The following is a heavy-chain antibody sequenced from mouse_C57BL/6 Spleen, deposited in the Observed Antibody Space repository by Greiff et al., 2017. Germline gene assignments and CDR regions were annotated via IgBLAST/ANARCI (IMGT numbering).Heavy chain of an antibody. CDR3: AREKGAWFAY. CDR1: GYTFTSYW. V-gene: IGHV1-64*01. J-gene: IGHJ3*01. CDR2: IHPNSGST. Sequence: VQLQQPGAELVKPGASVKLSCKASGYTFTSYWMPWVKQRPGQGLEWIGMIHPNSGSTNYNEKFKSKATLTVDKSSSTAYMQLSSLTSEDSAVYYCAREKGAWFAYWGQGTLVTVSA.